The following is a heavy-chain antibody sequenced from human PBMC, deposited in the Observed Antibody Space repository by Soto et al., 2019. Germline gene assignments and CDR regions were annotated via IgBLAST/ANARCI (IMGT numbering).Heavy chain of an antibody. CDR3: AKGSIEYSASVDQ. J-gene: IGHJ4*02. CDR2: ISARGGSL. V-gene: IGHV3-23*01. Sequence: EVQLLESGGGLVQPGGSLRRACTASGFSFSSYAMVWVRQAPGKGLEWVSVISARGGSLYFADPVKGRFTISRDNSKNVLSLELNNLRAADKDTAFCAKGSIEYSASVDQLGQGTLVLVSS. D-gene: IGHD5-12*01. CDR1: GFSFSSYA.